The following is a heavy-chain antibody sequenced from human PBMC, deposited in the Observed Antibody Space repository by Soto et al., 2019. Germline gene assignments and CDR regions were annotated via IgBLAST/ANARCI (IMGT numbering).Heavy chain of an antibody. J-gene: IGHJ6*02. Sequence: GASVKVSCKASGGTFSSYAISWVRQAPGQGLEWMGGIIPIFGTANYAQKFQGRVTITADESTSTAYMELSSLRSEDTAVYYCASDYYDSSGYYYSDYYYYYGMDVWGQGTTVTVSS. D-gene: IGHD3-22*01. CDR2: IIPIFGTA. CDR1: GGTFSSYA. CDR3: ASDYYDSSGYYYSDYYYYYGMDV. V-gene: IGHV1-69*13.